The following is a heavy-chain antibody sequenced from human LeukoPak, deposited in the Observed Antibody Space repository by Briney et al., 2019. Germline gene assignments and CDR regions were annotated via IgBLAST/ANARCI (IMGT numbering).Heavy chain of an antibody. V-gene: IGHV1-18*01. Sequence: ASVKVSCKASGYTFTSYGISWVRQAPGQGLEWMGWISAYNGNTNYAQKLQGRVTMTRNTSISTAYMELSSLRSEDTAVYYCARLRRGTEAPGYYYYYMDVWGKGTTVTVSS. CDR3: ARLRRGTEAPGYYYYYMDV. J-gene: IGHJ6*03. CDR2: ISAYNGNT. CDR1: GYTFTSYG. D-gene: IGHD1-1*01.